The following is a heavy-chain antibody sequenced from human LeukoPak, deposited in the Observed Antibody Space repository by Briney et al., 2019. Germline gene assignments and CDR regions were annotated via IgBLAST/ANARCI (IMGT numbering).Heavy chain of an antibody. J-gene: IGHJ4*02. Sequence: QPGGSLRLSCAASGFTFSLFAMHWVRQAPGKGLEWVSAISGSGGATYYADADSVKGRFTISRDNSKNALYLEINNLRAEDTAVYYCAKDGYNYDSSGHFDYWGQGTLVTVSS. V-gene: IGHV3-23*01. CDR3: AKDGYNYDSSGHFDY. CDR2: ISGSGGAT. CDR1: GFTFSLFA. D-gene: IGHD3-22*01.